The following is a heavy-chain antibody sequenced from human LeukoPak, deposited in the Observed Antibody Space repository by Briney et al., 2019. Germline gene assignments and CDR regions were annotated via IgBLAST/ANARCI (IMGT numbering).Heavy chain of an antibody. CDR1: GGSISNYY. V-gene: IGHV4-59*08. CDR2: IYGSGST. J-gene: IGHJ4*02. CDR3: ARQVRAYSGFDY. Sequence: PSETLSLTCTVSGGSISNYYWSWIRQPPGKGLEWIGYIYGSGSTHYNPSLKSRVTMPVDTSKNQFSLKLTSVTAADTDVYYCARQVRAYSGFDYWGQGTLVTVSS. D-gene: IGHD1-26*01.